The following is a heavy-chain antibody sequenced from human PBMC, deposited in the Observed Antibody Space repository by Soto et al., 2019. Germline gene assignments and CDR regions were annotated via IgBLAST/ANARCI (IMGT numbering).Heavy chain of an antibody. CDR3: EGRDDPFHV. CDR1: GFTFSNYG. CDR2: IWHDGSRK. V-gene: IGHV3-33*01. D-gene: IGHD3-16*01. Sequence: QVQLVGSGGGVVQPGTSLRLSGVATGFTFSNYGIHWIRQAPGRGRGWVAVIWHDGSRKYLADSVRGRFTISRDNSKNTVYLQMNSLRVEDSAVYYCEGRDDPFHVWGQGTMVTVSS. J-gene: IGHJ3*01.